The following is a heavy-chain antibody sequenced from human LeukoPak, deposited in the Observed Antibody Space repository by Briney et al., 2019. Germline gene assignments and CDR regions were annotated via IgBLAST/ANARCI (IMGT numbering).Heavy chain of an antibody. Sequence: PGGALRLSCAASGFPFSTYSMNWGRQGPGKGLEWVLSISSNSYYEYYADSVRGRFTISRDNAKNSLFLQVNSLRAEDTAVYYCARGLTGSGWTTSNYYYYGMDVWGQGTTVTVSS. CDR1: GFPFSTYS. CDR2: ISSNSYYE. D-gene: IGHD6-19*01. J-gene: IGHJ6*02. CDR3: ARGLTGSGWTTSNYYYYGMDV. V-gene: IGHV3-21*01.